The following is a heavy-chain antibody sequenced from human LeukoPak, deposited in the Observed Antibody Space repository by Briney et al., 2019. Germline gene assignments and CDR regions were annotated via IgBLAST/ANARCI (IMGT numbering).Heavy chain of an antibody. CDR2: IYYSGST. CDR3: ARDRKVRGHYYMDV. D-gene: IGHD3-22*01. J-gene: IGHJ6*03. V-gene: IGHV4-59*01. Sequence: SETLSLTCPVSGGSISSYYWSWIRQPPGKGLEWIGYIYYSGSTNYNPSLKSRVTISVDTSKNQFSLKLSSVTAADTAVYYCARDRKVRGHYYMDVWGKGTTVTISS. CDR1: GGSISSYY.